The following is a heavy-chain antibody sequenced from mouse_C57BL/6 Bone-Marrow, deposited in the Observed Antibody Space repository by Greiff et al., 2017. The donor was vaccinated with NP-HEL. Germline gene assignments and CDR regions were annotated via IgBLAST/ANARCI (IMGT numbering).Heavy chain of an antibody. J-gene: IGHJ2*01. Sequence: VKLQESGAELARPGASVKMSCKASGYTFTSYTMHWVKQRPGQGLEWIGYINPSSGYTKYNQKFKDKATLTADKSSSTAYMQLSSLTSEDSAVYYGARGEAITTVVARGYWGQGTTLTVSS. CDR2: INPSSGYT. CDR1: GYTFTSYT. CDR3: ARGEAITTVVARGY. D-gene: IGHD1-1*01. V-gene: IGHV1-4*01.